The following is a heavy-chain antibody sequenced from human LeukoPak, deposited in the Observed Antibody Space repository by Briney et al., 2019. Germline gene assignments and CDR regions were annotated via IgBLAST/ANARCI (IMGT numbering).Heavy chain of an antibody. J-gene: IGHJ6*04. D-gene: IGHD3-10*01. V-gene: IGHV1-24*01. Sequence: ASVKVSCKVSGYTLTELSMHWVRQAPGKGLEWMGGFDPEDGETIYAQKFQGRVTMTEDTSTDTAHMELSSLRSEDTAVYYCATDLTMVRGTYGMDVWGKGTTVTVSS. CDR1: GYTLTELS. CDR2: FDPEDGET. CDR3: ATDLTMVRGTYGMDV.